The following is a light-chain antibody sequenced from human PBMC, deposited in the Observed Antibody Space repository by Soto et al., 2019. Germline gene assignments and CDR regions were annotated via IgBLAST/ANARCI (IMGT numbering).Light chain of an antibody. J-gene: IGLJ1*01. Sequence: QAVLTQPASVSESPGQSITISCTGTSSDVGSYEFVSWYQQYPGKAPKLMIYEGSKRPSGVSDRFSGSKSGNTASLTISGLQAEDEADYYCSSYTSSSTPYVFGTGTKLTVL. V-gene: IGLV2-14*02. CDR3: SSYTSSSTPYV. CDR2: EGS. CDR1: SSDVGSYEF.